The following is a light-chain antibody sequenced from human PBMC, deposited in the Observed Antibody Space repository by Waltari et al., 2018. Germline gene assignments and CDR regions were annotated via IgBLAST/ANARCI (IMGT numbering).Light chain of an antibody. CDR3: QHFITYPRT. J-gene: IGKJ1*01. CDR1: QSISPW. V-gene: IGKV1-5*03. Sequence: DIQMTQSPSTLSASVGDRVTITCRASQSISPWLAWYQQKPGKAPKLLISKASSLESRVPSRFSGSGSGTLFTLTISSLQSDDFATYYCQHFITYPRTFGQGTKVEIK. CDR2: KAS.